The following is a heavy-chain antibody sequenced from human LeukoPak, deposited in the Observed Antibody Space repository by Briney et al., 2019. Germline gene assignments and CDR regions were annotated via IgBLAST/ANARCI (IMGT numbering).Heavy chain of an antibody. CDR3: ARVGRGSSWYMDV. D-gene: IGHD6-13*01. CDR2: ISSSSSSTI. CDR1: GFTFSSYS. Sequence: GGSLRLSCAASGFTFSSYSMNWVRQAPGKGLEWVSYISSSSSSTIYYADSVKGRFTISRDNAKNSLYLQMNSLRAEDTAVYYCARVGRGSSWYMDVWGKGTTVTVSS. J-gene: IGHJ6*03. V-gene: IGHV3-48*01.